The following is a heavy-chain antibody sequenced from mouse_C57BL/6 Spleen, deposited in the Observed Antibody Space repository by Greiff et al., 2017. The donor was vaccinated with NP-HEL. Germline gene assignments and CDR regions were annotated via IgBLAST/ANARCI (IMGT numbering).Heavy chain of an antibody. CDR2: IRNKANGYTT. CDR3: ASPIVATGPYAMDY. J-gene: IGHJ4*01. D-gene: IGHD1-1*01. CDR1: GFTFTDYY. Sequence: EVQLVESGGGLVQPGGSLSLSCAASGFTFTDYYMSWVRQPPGKALEWLGFIRNKANGYTTEYSASVKGRFTISRDNSQSILYLQMNALRAEDSATYYCASPIVATGPYAMDYWGQGTSVTVSS. V-gene: IGHV7-3*01.